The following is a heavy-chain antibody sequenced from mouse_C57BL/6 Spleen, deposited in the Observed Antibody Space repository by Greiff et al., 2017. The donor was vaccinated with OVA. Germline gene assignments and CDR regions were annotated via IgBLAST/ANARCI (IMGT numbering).Heavy chain of an antibody. CDR1: GYTFTSYW. D-gene: IGHD2-12*01. J-gene: IGHJ3*01. CDR2: IDPSDSYT. V-gene: IGHV1-69*01. Sequence: QVQLQQPGAELVMPGASVKLSCKASGYTFTSYWMHWVKQRPGQGLEWIGEIDPSDSYTNYNQKFKGKSTLTVDKSSSTAYMQLSSLTSEDSAVYYYARAGTTAWFAYWGQGTLVTVSA. CDR3: ARAGTTAWFAY.